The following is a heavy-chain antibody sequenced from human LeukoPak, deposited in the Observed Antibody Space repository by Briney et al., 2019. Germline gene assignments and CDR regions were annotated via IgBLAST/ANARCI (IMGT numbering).Heavy chain of an antibody. Sequence: SETLSLTCTVSGGSISSGGYYWSWIRQHPGKGLEWIGYIYYSGSTYYNPSLKSRVNISVDTSKNQFSLKLSSVTAADTAVYYCARVVGAAGPEDPWGQGTLVTVSS. CDR3: ARVVGAAGPEDP. CDR1: GGSISSGGYY. CDR2: IYYSGST. J-gene: IGHJ5*02. D-gene: IGHD6-13*01. V-gene: IGHV4-31*03.